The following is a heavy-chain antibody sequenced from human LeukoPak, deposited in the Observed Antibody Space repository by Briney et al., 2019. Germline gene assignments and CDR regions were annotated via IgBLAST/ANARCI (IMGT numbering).Heavy chain of an antibody. CDR2: ISGSGAHT. V-gene: IGHV3-23*01. CDR1: GLMFDDYA. D-gene: IGHD2-21*02. J-gene: IGHJ4*02. Sequence: PGASLRLSCAASGLMFDDYAVSWVRQAPGKGLEWVSIISGSGAHTYYAHSVEGRFTISRDNSKNTLYLRMDSLRAEDTAVYYCAKDPMGDDGYWGQGTLVTVSS. CDR3: AKDPMGDDGY.